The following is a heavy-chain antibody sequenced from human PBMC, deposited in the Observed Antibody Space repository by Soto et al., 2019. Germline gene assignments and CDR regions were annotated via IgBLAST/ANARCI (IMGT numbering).Heavy chain of an antibody. J-gene: IGHJ6*02. Sequence: SETLSLTXTVSGGSISSYYWSWIRQPAGKGLEWIGRIYTSGSTNYNPSLKSRVTMSVDTSKNQFSLKLSSVTAADTAVYYCARDMCGGDCYLYYYYGMDVWGQGTTVTV. CDR1: GGSISSYY. CDR2: IYTSGST. CDR3: ARDMCGGDCYLYYYYGMDV. V-gene: IGHV4-4*07. D-gene: IGHD2-21*02.